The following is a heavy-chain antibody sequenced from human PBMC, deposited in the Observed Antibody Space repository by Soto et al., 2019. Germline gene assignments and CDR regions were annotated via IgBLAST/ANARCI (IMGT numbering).Heavy chain of an antibody. D-gene: IGHD2-15*01. Sequence: QVQLVESGGGVVQPGRSLRLSCAASGFTFSSYAMHWVRQAPGKGLEWVAVISYDGSNKYYADSVKGRFTISRDNSKNTLYLEMNSVRAEDTAVYYCARGWVVVAAADYYGMDVWGQGTTVTVSS. V-gene: IGHV3-30-3*01. J-gene: IGHJ6*02. CDR3: ARGWVVVAAADYYGMDV. CDR1: GFTFSSYA. CDR2: ISYDGSNK.